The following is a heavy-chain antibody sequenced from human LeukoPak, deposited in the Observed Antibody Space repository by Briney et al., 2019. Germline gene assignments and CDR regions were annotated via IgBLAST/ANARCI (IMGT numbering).Heavy chain of an antibody. Sequence: ASVKVSCKASGYTFTSYGISWVRQAPGQGLEWMGWISAYNGTTNYAQKLQGRVTMTTDTSTSTAYMELRSLRSDDTAVYCCARDQSSGWYGYWGQGTLVTVSS. CDR2: ISAYNGTT. CDR3: ARDQSSGWYGY. J-gene: IGHJ4*02. V-gene: IGHV1-18*01. CDR1: GYTFTSYG. D-gene: IGHD6-19*01.